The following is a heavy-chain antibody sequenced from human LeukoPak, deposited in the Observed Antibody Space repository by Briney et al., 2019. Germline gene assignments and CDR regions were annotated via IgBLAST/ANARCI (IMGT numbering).Heavy chain of an antibody. CDR2: ISGSGGST. D-gene: IGHD2-2*02. V-gene: IGHV3-23*01. CDR3: ASPLIVVVPAAIVIDY. Sequence: GGSLRLSCAASGFTFSSYAMSWVRQAPGKGLEWVSAISGSGGSTYYADSVKGRFTIPRDNSKNTLYLQMNSLRAEDTAVYYCASPLIVVVPAAIVIDYWGQGTLVTVSS. J-gene: IGHJ4*02. CDR1: GFTFSSYA.